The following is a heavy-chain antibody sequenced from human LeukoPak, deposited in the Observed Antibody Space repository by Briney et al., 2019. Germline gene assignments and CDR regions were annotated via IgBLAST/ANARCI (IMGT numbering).Heavy chain of an antibody. Sequence: GGSLRLSCAASGFTFDDYAMHWVRHAPGKGLEWVSGISWNSGSIVYADSVKGRFTISRDNAKNSLYLQMNSLRAEDTALYYCAKGYCSSTSCYYYYYMDVWGKGTTVTVSS. V-gene: IGHV3-9*01. CDR1: GFTFDDYA. J-gene: IGHJ6*03. CDR2: ISWNSGSI. CDR3: AKGYCSSTSCYYYYYMDV. D-gene: IGHD2-2*01.